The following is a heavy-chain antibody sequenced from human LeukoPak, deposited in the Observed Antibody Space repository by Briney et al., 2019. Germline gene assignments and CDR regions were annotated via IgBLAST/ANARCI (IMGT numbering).Heavy chain of an antibody. Sequence: SGGSLRLSCAASGFTFSSYAMSWVRQAPGKGLEWVSAISGSGGSTYYADSVKGRFTISRDNSKSTLYLQMNSLRAEDTAVYYCAKDRPGIAVAGGFDYWGQGTLVTVSS. CDR1: GFTFSSYA. V-gene: IGHV3-23*01. CDR3: AKDRPGIAVAGGFDY. D-gene: IGHD6-19*01. J-gene: IGHJ4*02. CDR2: ISGSGGST.